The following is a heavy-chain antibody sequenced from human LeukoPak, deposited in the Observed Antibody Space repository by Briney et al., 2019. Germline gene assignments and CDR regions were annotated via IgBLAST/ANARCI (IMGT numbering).Heavy chain of an antibody. J-gene: IGHJ4*02. CDR1: GYTFTSYG. CDR3: AREYYYDSSGYSIRY. CDR2: IYPGDSDT. V-gene: IGHV5-51*01. D-gene: IGHD3-22*01. Sequence: KVSCRASGYTFTSYGISWVRQMPGKGLEWMGIIYPGDSDTRYSPSFQGQVTISADKSISTAYLQWSSLKASDTAMYYCAREYYYDSSGYSIRYWGQGTLVTVSS.